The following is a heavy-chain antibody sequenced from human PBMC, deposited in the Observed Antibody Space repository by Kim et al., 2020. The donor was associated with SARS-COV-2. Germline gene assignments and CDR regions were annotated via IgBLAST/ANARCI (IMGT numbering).Heavy chain of an antibody. CDR1: GFTFSSYA. V-gene: IGHV3-30*04. CDR2: ISYDGSNK. CDR3: ARPLITMVRGVDNCFDP. D-gene: IGHD3-10*01. Sequence: GGSLRLSCAASGFTFSSYAMHWVRQAPGKGLEWVAVISYDGSNKYYADSVKGRFTISRDNSKNTLYLQMTSLRAEDTAVYYCARPLITMVRGVDNCFDP. J-gene: IGHJ5*02.